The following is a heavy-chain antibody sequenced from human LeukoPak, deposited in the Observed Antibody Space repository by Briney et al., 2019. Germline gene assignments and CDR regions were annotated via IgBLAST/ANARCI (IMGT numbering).Heavy chain of an antibody. D-gene: IGHD4-17*01. CDR3: ARMRHGDYFDY. CDR1: GGSASSGIYY. CDR2: ISYSGTT. V-gene: IGHV4-61*01. Sequence: ASETLSLTCTVSGGSASSGIYYWSWIRQPPGKALEWIGYISYSGTTNYNPSLKSRVTISVDTSKNQFSLKLTSVTAADTAVYYCARMRHGDYFDYWGQGTLVTVSS. J-gene: IGHJ4*02.